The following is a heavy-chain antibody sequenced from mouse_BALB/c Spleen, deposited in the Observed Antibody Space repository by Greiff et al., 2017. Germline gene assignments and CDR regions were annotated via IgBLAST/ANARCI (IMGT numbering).Heavy chain of an antibody. CDR2: IWAGGST. D-gene: IGHD6-5*01. V-gene: IGHV2-9*02. J-gene: IGHJ4*01. CDR1: GFSLTSYG. CDR3: ARDGGPISVYAMDY. Sequence: VNVVESGPGLVAPSQSLSITCTVSGFSLTSYGVHWVRQPPGKGLEWLGVIWAGGSTNYNSALMSRLSISKDNSKSQVFLKMNSLQTDDTAMYYCARDGGPISVYAMDYWGQGTSVTVSS.